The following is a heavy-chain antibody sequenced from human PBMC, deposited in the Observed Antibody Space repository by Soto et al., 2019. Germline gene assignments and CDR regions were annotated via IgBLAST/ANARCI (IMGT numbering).Heavy chain of an antibody. J-gene: IGHJ4*02. Sequence: QVQLVESGGGVVQPGRSLRLSCAASGFTLSNNGMHWVRQAPATGLEWVAVISRDGITKFYADSVKGRFAISKDNSENTLYLQMNSLRLEDTAVYFCARELASGNWGQGTLVTVSS. CDR2: ISRDGITK. D-gene: IGHD3-10*01. V-gene: IGHV3-30*03. CDR3: ARELASGN. CDR1: GFTLSNNG.